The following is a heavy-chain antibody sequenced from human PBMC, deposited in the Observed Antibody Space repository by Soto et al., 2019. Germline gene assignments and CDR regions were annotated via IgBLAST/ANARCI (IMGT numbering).Heavy chain of an antibody. Sequence: SETLSLTCTVSGGSISSGGYYWSWIRQHPGKGLEWIGYIYYSGSTYYNPSLKSRVTISVDTSKNQFSLELSSVTAADTAVYYCARLTPYYDILTGYSPNWFDPWGQGTLVTVSS. CDR1: GGSISSGGYY. CDR3: ARLTPYYDILTGYSPNWFDP. J-gene: IGHJ5*02. D-gene: IGHD3-9*01. CDR2: IYYSGST. V-gene: IGHV4-31*03.